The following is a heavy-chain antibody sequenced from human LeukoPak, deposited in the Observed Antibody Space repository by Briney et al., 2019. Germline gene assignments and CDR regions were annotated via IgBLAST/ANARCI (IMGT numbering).Heavy chain of an antibody. CDR3: ARPTQYYDSSGYSN. CDR1: SGSFSNYY. J-gene: IGHJ4*02. CDR2: INQSGST. D-gene: IGHD3-22*01. Sequence: SETLSLTCAVYSGSFSNYYWSWIRQPPGKGLEWIGEINQSGSTNYNPSLKSRVTISVDTSKNHFSLKLSSVTAADTAVYYCARPTQYYDSSGYSNWGQGTLVTVSS. V-gene: IGHV4-34*01.